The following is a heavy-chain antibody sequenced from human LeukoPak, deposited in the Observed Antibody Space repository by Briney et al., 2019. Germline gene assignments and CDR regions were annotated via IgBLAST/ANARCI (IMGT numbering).Heavy chain of an antibody. CDR2: IIPIFGTA. CDR1: GGTFSSYA. Sequence: SVNVSCKASGGTFSSYAISWVRQAPGQGLEWMGGIIPIFGTANYAQTFQGRVTITADESTSTAYMELSSLRSEDTAVYYCARALNYDILTGLPAYFDYWGQGTLVTVSS. V-gene: IGHV1-69*13. D-gene: IGHD3-9*01. CDR3: ARALNYDILTGLPAYFDY. J-gene: IGHJ4*02.